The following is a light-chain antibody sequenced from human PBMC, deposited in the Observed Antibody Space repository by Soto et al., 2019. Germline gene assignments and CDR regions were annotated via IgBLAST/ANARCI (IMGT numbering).Light chain of an antibody. CDR1: SGDVGSYNL. CDR2: EVT. Sequence: QSVLTQPASVSGSPGQSITIPCTGTSGDVGSYNLVSWYQQHPGKAPKLLIYEVTERPSGVSNRFSGSKSGNTASLTISGLQPDDAADYYCCSYAGNSEVFXTGTKVTVL. CDR3: CSYAGNSEV. J-gene: IGLJ1*01. V-gene: IGLV2-23*02.